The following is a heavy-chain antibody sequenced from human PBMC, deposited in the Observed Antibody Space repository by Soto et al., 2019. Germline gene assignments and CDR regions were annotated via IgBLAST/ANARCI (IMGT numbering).Heavy chain of an antibody. D-gene: IGHD3-16*01. J-gene: IGHJ4*02. Sequence: SETLSLTCTVSGGSISSYYWSWIRQPPGKGLEWIGYIYYSGSTNYNPSLKSRVTISVDTSKNQFSLKLNSVTAADTAVYYCARDSSLGFPDYWGQGTLVTVSS. V-gene: IGHV4-59*01. CDR1: GGSISSYY. CDR3: ARDSSLGFPDY. CDR2: IYYSGST.